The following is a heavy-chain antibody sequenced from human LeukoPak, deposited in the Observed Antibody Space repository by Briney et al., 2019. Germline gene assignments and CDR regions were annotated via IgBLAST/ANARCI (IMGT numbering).Heavy chain of an antibody. V-gene: IGHV4-39*01. CDR1: GGSISSSSYY. CDR2: IYHSGST. Sequence: SETLSLTCTVSGGSISSSSYYWGWIRQPPGKGLEWIGSIYHSGSTYYNPSLKSRVTISVDTSKNQFSLKLSSVTAADTAVYYCARHASYVFDYWGQGTLVTVSS. D-gene: IGHD3-16*01. J-gene: IGHJ4*02. CDR3: ARHASYVFDY.